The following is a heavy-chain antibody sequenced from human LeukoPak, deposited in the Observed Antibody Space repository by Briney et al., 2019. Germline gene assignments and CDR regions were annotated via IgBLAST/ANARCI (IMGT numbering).Heavy chain of an antibody. CDR2: IYIGGST. CDR3: ASDISSSLGAFNI. CDR1: GFTVSSCY. J-gene: IGHJ3*02. D-gene: IGHD6-6*01. V-gene: IGHV3-53*01. Sequence: TGGSLRLYCAASGFTVSSCYMSWVRQAPGKGLEWVSVIYIGGSTYYADSVKDRFTISRDNSKNTLYLQMNSMRAEDTAVYYCASDISSSLGAFNIWGQGTMVTVSS.